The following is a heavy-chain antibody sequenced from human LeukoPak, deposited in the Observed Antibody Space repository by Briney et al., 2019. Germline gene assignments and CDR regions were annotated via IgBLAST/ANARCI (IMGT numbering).Heavy chain of an antibody. CDR1: GGSISSGSYY. CDR2: IYTSGST. D-gene: IGHD4-17*01. V-gene: IGHV4-61*02. J-gene: IGHJ6*03. Sequence: ASETLSLTCTVSGGSISSGSYYWSWIRQPAGKGLEWVGRIYTSGSTNYNPSLKSRVTISVDTSKNPFSLKLSSVTAADTAVYYCARWANYGDYYYYYDMDVWGKGTTVTVSS. CDR3: ARWANYGDYYYYYDMDV.